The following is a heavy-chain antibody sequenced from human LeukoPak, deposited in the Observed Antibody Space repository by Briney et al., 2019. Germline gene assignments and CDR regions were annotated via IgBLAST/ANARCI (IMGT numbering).Heavy chain of an antibody. CDR1: GGSISSSSYY. Sequence: PSETLSLTCTVSGGSISSSSYYWSWIRQPPGTGLEWIGEINHSGSTNYNPSLKSRVTISVDTSKNQFSLKLSSVTAADTAVYYCARLDYGDYKLIYWGQGTLVTVSS. J-gene: IGHJ4*02. CDR3: ARLDYGDYKLIY. CDR2: INHSGST. V-gene: IGHV4-39*07. D-gene: IGHD4-17*01.